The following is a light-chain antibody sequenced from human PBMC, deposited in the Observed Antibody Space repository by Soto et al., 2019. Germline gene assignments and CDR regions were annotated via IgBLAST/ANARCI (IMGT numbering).Light chain of an antibody. CDR1: QDISNY. J-gene: IGKJ1*01. CDR2: DAS. V-gene: IGKV1-33*01. CDR3: QQLNSYSGT. Sequence: DIQMTQSPSSLSASVGDRVTIACQASQDISNYLHWYQQKPGKAPKLLIYDASNLETGVPSRFSGSGSGTDFTFTISSLQPEDIATYYCQQLNSYSGTFGQGTKVDIK.